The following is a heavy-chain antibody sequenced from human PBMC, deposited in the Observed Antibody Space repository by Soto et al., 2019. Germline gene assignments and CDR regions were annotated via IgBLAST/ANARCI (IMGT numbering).Heavy chain of an antibody. CDR3: AKKDYGDYDSGWFDP. V-gene: IGHV1-2*02. D-gene: IGHD4-17*01. J-gene: IGHJ5*02. Sequence: QVQLVQSGAEVKKPGASVKVSCKASGYTFTDYYMHWVRQAPGQGLEWMGWINPKSGGTNYAQKFQGRVTMTGDTSXXTAYMELSRLSSDDTAFYYCAKKDYGDYDSGWFDPWGQGTLGHRLL. CDR2: INPKSGGT. CDR1: GYTFTDYY.